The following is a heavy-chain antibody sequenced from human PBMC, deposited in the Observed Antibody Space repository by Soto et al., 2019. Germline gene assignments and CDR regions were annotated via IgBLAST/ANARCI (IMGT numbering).Heavy chain of an antibody. CDR1: GGTFSSYA. CDR2: IIPIFGTA. V-gene: IGHV1-69*12. CDR3: AAPYGSGGYYNGFDY. D-gene: IGHD3-10*01. Sequence: QVQLVQSGAEVKKPGSSVKVSCKASGGTFSSYAISWVRQAPGQGLEWMGGIIPIFGTANYAQKFLGRVKTTADESTTTAYMELSSQRSEATDVYDCAAPYGSGGYYNGFDYWGQGTLVTVSS. J-gene: IGHJ4*02.